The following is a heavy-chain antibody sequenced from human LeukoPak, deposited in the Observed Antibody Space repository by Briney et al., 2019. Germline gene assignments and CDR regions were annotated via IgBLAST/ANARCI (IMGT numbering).Heavy chain of an antibody. CDR1: RFTFSDYW. J-gene: IGHJ6*03. CDR3: TREGVVDSWVSYGTYNYYYYMDV. CDR2: IKQDGSEK. Sequence: SGGSLRLSCAASRFTFSDYWVSWVRQAPGKGLEWVANIKQDGSEKAYVDSVKGRFTISRDNAQNSLYLQMSSLRAEDTAIYYCTREGVVDSWVSYGTYNYYYYMDVWGKGTTVTVSS. D-gene: IGHD3-16*01. V-gene: IGHV3-7*01.